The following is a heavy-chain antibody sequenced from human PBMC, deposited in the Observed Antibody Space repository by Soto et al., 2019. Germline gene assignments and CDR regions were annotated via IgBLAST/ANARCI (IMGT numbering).Heavy chain of an antibody. V-gene: IGHV6-1*01. Sequence: QTLSLTCPISGSSVSNNIATMDCIRQSPSSGLEWLGRTYYRSKWYNDYAVSVKGRITINPDTSNNQLSLQLNSVTPDDTAVYYCARLIGNSWLDSWGQGTLVTVSS. CDR1: GSSVSNNIAT. D-gene: IGHD2-8*01. CDR3: ARLIGNSWLDS. J-gene: IGHJ5*01. CDR2: TYYRSKWYN.